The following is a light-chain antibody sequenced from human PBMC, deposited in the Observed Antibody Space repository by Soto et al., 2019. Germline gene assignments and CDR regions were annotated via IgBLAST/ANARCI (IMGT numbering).Light chain of an antibody. CDR1: TGAVTSDYY. V-gene: IGLV7-43*01. J-gene: IGLJ1*01. Sequence: QAVVTQEPSLTVSPGGTVTLTCASSTGAVTSDYYPNWFQQKHGQAPTSLIYNTHNRHSWTPARFSGSLLGNRAALTLSGALPEDEAEYYCLLCSGGAYVFGPGTKLTVL. CDR3: LLCSGGAYV. CDR2: NTH.